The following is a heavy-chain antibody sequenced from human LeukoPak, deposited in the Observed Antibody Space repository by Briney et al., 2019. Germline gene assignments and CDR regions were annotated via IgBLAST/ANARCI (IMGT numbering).Heavy chain of an antibody. J-gene: IGHJ5*02. CDR3: ARARGRLWPGGWFDP. V-gene: IGHV4-34*01. CDR1: GGSFSGYY. Sequence: KSSETLSLTXAVYGGSFSGYYWSWIRQPPGKGLEWIGEINHSGSTNYNPSLKSRVTISVDTSKNQFSLKLSSVTAADTAVYYCARARGRLWPGGWFDPWGQGTLVTVSS. D-gene: IGHD2-21*01. CDR2: INHSGST.